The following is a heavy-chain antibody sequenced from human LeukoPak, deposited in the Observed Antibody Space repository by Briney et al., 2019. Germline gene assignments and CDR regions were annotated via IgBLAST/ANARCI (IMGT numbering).Heavy chain of an antibody. CDR3: VRKRDYGYFDY. J-gene: IGHJ4*02. CDR1: GASISINGYF. Sequence: PSETLSLTCAVSGASISINGYFWSWIRQPPGKGLDWIGHISHTGTTYYNSSLQGRVTISADRSKNQFSLNLSSVTAADTAVYYCVRKRDYGYFDYWGQGTLVTVSS. D-gene: IGHD4-17*01. V-gene: IGHV4-30-2*01. CDR2: ISHTGTT.